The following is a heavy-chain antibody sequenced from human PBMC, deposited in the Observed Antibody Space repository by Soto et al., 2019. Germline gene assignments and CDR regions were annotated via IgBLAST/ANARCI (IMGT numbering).Heavy chain of an antibody. D-gene: IGHD2-15*01. CDR1: VGTFSSSA. J-gene: IGHJ3*02. CDR2: IIPIFGTA. V-gene: IGHV1-69*01. CDR3: AREMGGGGAFDS. Sequence: QVQLVQSGAAVKKPGSSVKVSCQASVGTFSSSAISWVRQAPGQGLEWMGGIIPIFGTANYAQKFQGRVTITADESTSTAYMELSSLRSEDTAVYYCAREMGGGGAFDSWGQGTMVTVSS.